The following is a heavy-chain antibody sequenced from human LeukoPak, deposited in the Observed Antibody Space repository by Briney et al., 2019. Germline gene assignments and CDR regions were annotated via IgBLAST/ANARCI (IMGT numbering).Heavy chain of an antibody. Sequence: GESLKISCKGSGYSFTRYWIGWERQMPGKGLEWMVIIYPGDSGTRYSSSFQGQVTISPDKSISTAYLQWSSLKASDTAMYYCARLGVVVPAAISPDYYFDYWGQGTLVTVSS. D-gene: IGHD2-2*02. CDR1: GYSFTRYW. J-gene: IGHJ4*02. CDR3: ARLGVVVPAAISPDYYFDY. CDR2: IYPGDSGT. V-gene: IGHV5-51*01.